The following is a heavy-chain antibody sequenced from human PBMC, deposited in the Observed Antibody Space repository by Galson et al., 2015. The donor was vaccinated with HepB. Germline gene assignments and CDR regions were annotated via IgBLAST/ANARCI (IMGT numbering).Heavy chain of an antibody. CDR2: ISGSGGST. D-gene: IGHD5-12*01. J-gene: IGHJ4*02. CDR3: AKGIMGSGYDFWEGVPDY. Sequence: SLRLSCAASGFTFSSYAMSWVRQAPGKGLEWVSAISGSGGSTYYADSVKGRFTISRDDSKNTLYLQMNSLRAEDTAVYYCAKGIMGSGYDFWEGVPDYWGQGTLVTVSS. V-gene: IGHV3-23*01. CDR1: GFTFSSYA.